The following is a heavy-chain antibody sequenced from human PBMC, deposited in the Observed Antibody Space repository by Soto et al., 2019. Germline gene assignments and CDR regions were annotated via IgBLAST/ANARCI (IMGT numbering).Heavy chain of an antibody. Sequence: ASVKVSCKASGYTFTSYGISWVRQAPGQGLEWMGWISAYNGNTNYAQKLQGRVTMTTDTSTSTAYMELRSLRSDDTAVYYCARAMGPSGSYGVYYYYYMDVWGKGTTVTVSS. CDR2: ISAYNGNT. J-gene: IGHJ6*03. CDR1: GYTFTSYG. V-gene: IGHV1-18*01. D-gene: IGHD6-19*01. CDR3: ARAMGPSGSYGVYYYYYMDV.